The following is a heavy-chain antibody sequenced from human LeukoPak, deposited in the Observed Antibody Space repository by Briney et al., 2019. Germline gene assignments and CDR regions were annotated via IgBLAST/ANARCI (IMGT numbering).Heavy chain of an antibody. CDR2: ISAYNGNT. CDR3: ARDDGYSSSWYVCDY. J-gene: IGHJ4*02. Sequence: ASVKVSCKASGYTFTSYGISWVQQAPGQGLEWMGWISAYNGNTNYAQKLQGRVTMTTDTSTSTAYMELRSLRSDDTAVYYCARDDGYSSSWYVCDYWGQGTLVTVSS. V-gene: IGHV1-18*01. D-gene: IGHD6-13*01. CDR1: GYTFTSYG.